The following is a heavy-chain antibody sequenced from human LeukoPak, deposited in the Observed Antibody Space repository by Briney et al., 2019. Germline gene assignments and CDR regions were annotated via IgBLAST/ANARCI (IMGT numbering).Heavy chain of an antibody. V-gene: IGHV1-69*13. D-gene: IGHD6-13*01. CDR2: IIPIFGTA. CDR3: ARDLREYSSSWSIIDY. J-gene: IGHJ4*02. Sequence: SVKVSCKASGGTFSSYAISWVRQAPGQGLEWMGGIIPIFGTANYAQKFQGRVTITADESTSTAYMELSSLRSDDTAVYYCARDLREYSSSWSIIDYWGQGTLVTVSS. CDR1: GGTFSSYA.